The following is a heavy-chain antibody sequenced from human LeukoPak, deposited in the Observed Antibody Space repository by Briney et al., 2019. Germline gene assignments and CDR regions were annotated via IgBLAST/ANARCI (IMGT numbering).Heavy chain of an antibody. D-gene: IGHD3-10*01. CDR3: AKLGAAMVGGLDY. Sequence: PGGSLRLSCAASGFTFSSYTMTWVRQAPGKGLEWVAVISYDGSNKYYADSVKGRFTISRDNSKNTLYLQMNSLRAEDTAVYYCAKLGAAMVGGLDYWGQGTLVTVSS. V-gene: IGHV3-30*18. CDR2: ISYDGSNK. CDR1: GFTFSSYT. J-gene: IGHJ4*02.